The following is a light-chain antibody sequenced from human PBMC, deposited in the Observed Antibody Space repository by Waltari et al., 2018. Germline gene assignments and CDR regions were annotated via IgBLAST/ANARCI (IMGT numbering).Light chain of an antibody. CDR3: NSYAGSGNVV. CDR2: EVT. V-gene: IGLV2-8*01. Sequence: QSALTQPPSASGSPGQPVTIPCPGTSSDIVTYNLVYWYQQGPGKAPKLIIYEVTKRPSGVPDRFSGSKSGNTASLTVAGLQADDEADYYCNSYAGSGNVVFGGGTKLTVL. J-gene: IGLJ3*02. CDR1: SSDIVTYNL.